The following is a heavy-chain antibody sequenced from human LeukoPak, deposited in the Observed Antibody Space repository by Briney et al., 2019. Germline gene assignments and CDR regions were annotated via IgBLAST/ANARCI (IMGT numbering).Heavy chain of an antibody. Sequence: ASVKVSCEASGYTFTGYYMHWVRQAPGQGLEWMGWINPNSGGTNYAQKFQGRVTMTRDTSISTAYMELSRLRSDDTAVYYCARTYYDFWSGRRPNYYYGMDVWGQGTTVTVSS. D-gene: IGHD3-3*01. CDR1: GYTFTGYY. V-gene: IGHV1-2*02. J-gene: IGHJ6*02. CDR2: INPNSGGT. CDR3: ARTYYDFWSGRRPNYYYGMDV.